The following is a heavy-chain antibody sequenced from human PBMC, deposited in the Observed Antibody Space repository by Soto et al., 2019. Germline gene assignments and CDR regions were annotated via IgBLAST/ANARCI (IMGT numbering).Heavy chain of an antibody. CDR1: GGTFSSYA. V-gene: IGHV1-69*12. D-gene: IGHD1-7*01. Sequence: QVQLVQSGAEVKKPGSSVKVSCKASGGTFSSYAISWVRQAPGQGLEWMGGIIPIFGTANYAQKFQGRVTITAAESTSTAYMELSSRASEDTAVYYCARGVITETTTADGRYYYGMDVWGQGATVTVSS. J-gene: IGHJ6*02. CDR3: ARGVITETTTADGRYYYGMDV. CDR2: IIPIFGTA.